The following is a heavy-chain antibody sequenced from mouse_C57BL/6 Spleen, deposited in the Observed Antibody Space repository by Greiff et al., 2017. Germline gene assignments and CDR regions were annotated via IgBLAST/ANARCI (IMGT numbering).Heavy chain of an antibody. V-gene: IGHV1-52*01. D-gene: IGHD1-1*01. CDR1: GYTFTSYW. CDR2: IDPSDSET. CDR3: ARRPYYYGSSGGAMDN. J-gene: IGHJ4*01. Sequence: QVQLQQPGAELVRPGSSVKLSCKASGYTFTSYWMHWVKQRPIQGLEWIGNIDPSDSETHYNQKFKDKATLTVDKSSSTACMQLSSLTSEDSAVYYCARRPYYYGSSGGAMDNWGQETSVTVSS.